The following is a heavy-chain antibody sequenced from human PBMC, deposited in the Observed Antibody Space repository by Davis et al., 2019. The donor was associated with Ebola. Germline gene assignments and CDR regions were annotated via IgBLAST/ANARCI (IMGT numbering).Heavy chain of an antibody. Sequence: GGSLRLSCAGSGFSFNTYAMSWARQAPGKGLEWVSAVNSNGGYTYYANSVRGRFTISRDTSTVYLQMNSLRVEDTAVYYCTKIEAYGSGNYFDYWGQETLVTVSS. J-gene: IGHJ4*02. CDR3: TKIEAYGSGNYFDY. CDR1: GFSFNTYA. CDR2: VNSNGGYT. D-gene: IGHD3-10*01. V-gene: IGHV3-23*01.